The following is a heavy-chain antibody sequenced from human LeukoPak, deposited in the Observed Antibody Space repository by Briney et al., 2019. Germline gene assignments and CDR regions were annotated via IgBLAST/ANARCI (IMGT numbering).Heavy chain of an antibody. Sequence: PSETLSLTCVVSGGSFSGYLWSWIRQTPGKGLEWIGEINYLGSGNYNPSLKSRVTISVDTSKNQFSLKLSSVTAADTAVYYCASGVYSSVNDYWGQGTLVTVSS. D-gene: IGHD5-18*01. CDR2: INYLGSG. CDR3: ASGVYSSVNDY. CDR1: GGSFSGYL. J-gene: IGHJ4*02. V-gene: IGHV4-34*01.